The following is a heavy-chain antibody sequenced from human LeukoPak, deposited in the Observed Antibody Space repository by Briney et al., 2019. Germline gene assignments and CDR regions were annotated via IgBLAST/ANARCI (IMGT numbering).Heavy chain of an antibody. CDR1: GGSISSSSYY. Sequence: SETLSLTCTVSGGSISSSSYYWGWIRQPPGKGLEWIGSIYYSGSTYYNPSLKSRVTISVDTSKNQFSLKLSSVTAADTAVYYCARYSSSWYEDFDYWGQGTLVTVSS. J-gene: IGHJ4*02. D-gene: IGHD6-13*01. CDR2: IYYSGST. CDR3: ARYSSSWYEDFDY. V-gene: IGHV4-39*07.